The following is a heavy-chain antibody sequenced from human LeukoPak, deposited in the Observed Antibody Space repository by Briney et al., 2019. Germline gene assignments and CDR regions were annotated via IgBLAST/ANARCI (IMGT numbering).Heavy chain of an antibody. CDR1: RFTFSSYS. Sequence: GGSLRLSCAASRFTFSSYSMIWVRQAPGKGLEWVSSISSSSSSIYYADSVKGRFTISRDNAKNSLYLQMNSLRAEDTAVYYCARASKYYYDSSGYPLDYWGQGTLVTVSS. CDR3: ARASKYYYDSSGYPLDY. D-gene: IGHD3-22*01. V-gene: IGHV3-21*01. CDR2: ISSSSSSI. J-gene: IGHJ4*02.